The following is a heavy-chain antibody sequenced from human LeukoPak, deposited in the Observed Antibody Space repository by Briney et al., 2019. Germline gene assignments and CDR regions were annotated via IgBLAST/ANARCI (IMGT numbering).Heavy chain of an antibody. CDR2: ISSSGHTI. Sequence: GGSLRLSCAASGFTFGDYYMSWIRQAPGKGLEWISHISSSGHTIYYIDSVKGRFTISRDNAKTSLYLQMNSLRVEDTAVYYCAKVDHYYGSGSYYEYYFDYWGQGTLVTVSS. CDR1: GFTFGDYY. V-gene: IGHV3-11*01. D-gene: IGHD3-10*01. CDR3: AKVDHYYGSGSYYEYYFDY. J-gene: IGHJ4*02.